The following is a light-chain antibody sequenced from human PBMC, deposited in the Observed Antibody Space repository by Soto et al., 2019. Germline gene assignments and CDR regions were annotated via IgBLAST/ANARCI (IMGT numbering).Light chain of an antibody. CDR2: DAY. CDR3: QQYDTLPS. Sequence: DLQMTQSPSSLSASVGDRVTITCQASQDISNYLNWYQQKPGKAPKLLIYDAYKLETGVPSRFSGSGSGTDFTFTISSLQPEDIGTYYCQQYDTLPSFGPGTKVDIK. CDR1: QDISNY. J-gene: IGKJ3*01. V-gene: IGKV1-33*01.